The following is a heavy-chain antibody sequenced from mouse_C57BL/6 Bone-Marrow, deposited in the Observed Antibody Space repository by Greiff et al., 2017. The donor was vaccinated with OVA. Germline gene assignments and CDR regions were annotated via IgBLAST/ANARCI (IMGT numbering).Heavy chain of an antibody. V-gene: IGHV1-55*01. Sequence: QVQLQQSGAELVKPGASVKMSCKASGYTFTSYWITWVKQRPGQGLEWIGDIYPGSGSTNYNEKFKSKATLTVDTSSSTAYMQLSSLTSEDSAVYYCARNYYGSSYVGYYFDDWGQGTTLTVSS. CDR2: IYPGSGST. CDR3: ARNYYGSSYVGYYFDD. CDR1: GYTFTSYW. D-gene: IGHD1-1*01. J-gene: IGHJ2*01.